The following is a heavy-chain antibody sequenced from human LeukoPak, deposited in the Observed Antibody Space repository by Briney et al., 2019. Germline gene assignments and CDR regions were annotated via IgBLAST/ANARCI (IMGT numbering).Heavy chain of an antibody. CDR1: GGSISSYY. CDR3: ASYKRGIAVAVDY. D-gene: IGHD6-19*01. J-gene: IGHJ4*02. V-gene: IGHV4-4*07. CDR2: IYTSGST. Sequence: GSLRLSCTVSGGSISSYYWSWIRQPAGKGLEWIGRIYTSGSTNYNPSLKSRVTMSVDTSKNQFSLKLSSVTAADTAVYYCASYKRGIAVAVDYWGQGTLVTVSS.